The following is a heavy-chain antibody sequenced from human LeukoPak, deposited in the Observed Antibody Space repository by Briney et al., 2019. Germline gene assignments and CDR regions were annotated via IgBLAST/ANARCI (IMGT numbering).Heavy chain of an antibody. CDR2: IKSKGAGGTT. Sequence: VGSLRLSCAASGFTFSTAWMSWVRQAPGKGLEWVGQIKSKGAGGTTDYAAPVKGRFTISRDDSKSTVSLQMNSLKTEDTAIYYCTTEYYGSDYYWGQGTLVTVSS. CDR1: GFTFSTAW. J-gene: IGHJ4*02. CDR3: TTEYYGSDYY. V-gene: IGHV3-15*01. D-gene: IGHD3-10*01.